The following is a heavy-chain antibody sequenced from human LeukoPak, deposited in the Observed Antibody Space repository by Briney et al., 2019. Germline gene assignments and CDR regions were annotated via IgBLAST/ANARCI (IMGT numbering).Heavy chain of an antibody. D-gene: IGHD1-26*01. CDR2: IWYDGSNE. J-gene: IGHJ4*02. V-gene: IGHV3-33*01. Sequence: PGRSLRLSCAASGFTFSRYGMHWVRQAPGKGLEWVAVIWYDGSNEYHADSVKGRFTIFRDNSKNTLHLQMNSLRAEDTAVYYCARPLVGDALDYWGQGTLVTVSS. CDR3: ARPLVGDALDY. CDR1: GFTFSRYG.